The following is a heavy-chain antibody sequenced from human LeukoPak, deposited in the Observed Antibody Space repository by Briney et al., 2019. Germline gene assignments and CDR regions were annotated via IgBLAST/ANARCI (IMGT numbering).Heavy chain of an antibody. J-gene: IGHJ4*02. D-gene: IGHD3-16*01. CDR3: AKDGVVTITFDY. CDR1: GFTFSSYA. Sequence: PGGSLRLSCTASGFTFSSYAMSWVRRAPGKGLEWVSVISGSGGSTYYGDSVKGRFTISRDNSKNTLYLQMNSLRAEDTAVYYCAKDGVVTITFDYWGQGTLVTVSS. V-gene: IGHV3-23*01. CDR2: ISGSGGST.